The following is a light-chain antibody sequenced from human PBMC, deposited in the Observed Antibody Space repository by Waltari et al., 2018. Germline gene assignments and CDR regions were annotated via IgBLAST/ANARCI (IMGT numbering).Light chain of an antibody. CDR3: QQYDGLPRT. V-gene: IGKV1-33*01. J-gene: IGKJ2*02. CDR1: QHIYNY. Sequence: DIQMTQSPSSLSASVGDRVTITCQASQHIYNYLNWYQQKPGKAPKLLIYAASNLQTGVPSRFSGGGSGTDFTFVISNLQPEDIATYYCQQYDGLPRTFGQGTKLEMK. CDR2: AAS.